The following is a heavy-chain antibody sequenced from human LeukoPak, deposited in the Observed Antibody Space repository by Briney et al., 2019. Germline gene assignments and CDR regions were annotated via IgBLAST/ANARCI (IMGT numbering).Heavy chain of an antibody. V-gene: IGHV3-7*03. CDR1: GFTFSTHW. D-gene: IGHD5-12*01. J-gene: IGHJ4*02. CDR3: ARDSTWQLDY. Sequence: GGSLRLSCTASGFTFSTHWMAWVRQPPGKGLEWVANIKEDGSVKYYVDSVKGRFTISRDNTKNALYLQMNSLRADDTAVYFCARDSTWQLDYWGQGTLVTVSS. CDR2: IKEDGSVK.